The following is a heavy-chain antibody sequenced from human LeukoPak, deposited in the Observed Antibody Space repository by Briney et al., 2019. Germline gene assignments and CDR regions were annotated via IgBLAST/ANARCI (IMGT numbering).Heavy chain of an antibody. Sequence: GGSLRLSCAASGFTFDDYGMSWVRQAPGKGLEWVSGINWNGGSTGYADSVKGRFTISRDNAKNSLYLQMNSLRAEDTAVYYCARDRSYLGYSGYDWDYWGQGTLVTVSS. CDR3: ARDRSYLGYSGYDWDY. CDR1: GFTFDDYG. V-gene: IGHV3-20*04. CDR2: INWNGGST. D-gene: IGHD5-12*01. J-gene: IGHJ4*02.